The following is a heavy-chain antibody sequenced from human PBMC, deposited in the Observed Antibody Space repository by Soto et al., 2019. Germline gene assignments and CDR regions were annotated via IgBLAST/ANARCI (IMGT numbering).Heavy chain of an antibody. CDR3: ARSNAAYDYIWGSYRFSKAPVDD. J-gene: IGHJ4*02. CDR1: GFTFSSYG. D-gene: IGHD3-16*02. CDR2: IWYDGSNK. V-gene: IGHV3-33*01. Sequence: GGSLRLSCAASGFTFSSYGMHWVRQAPGKGLEWVAVIWYDGSNKYYADSVKGRFTISRDNAKNTLYLQMNSLRAEDTAVYYCARSNAAYDYIWGSYRFSKAPVDDWGQGTLVTGSS.